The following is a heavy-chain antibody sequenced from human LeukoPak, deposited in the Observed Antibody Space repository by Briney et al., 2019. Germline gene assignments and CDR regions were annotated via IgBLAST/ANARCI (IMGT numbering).Heavy chain of an antibody. CDR3: ARQGPTLYYDILTGYYHIGALDY. V-gene: IGHV4-34*01. J-gene: IGHJ4*02. Sequence: PSETLSLTCAVYGGSFSGYYWSWIRQPPGKELEWLGEINHSGSTNYNPSLKSRVTISVDTSKNQFSLKLSSVTAADTAVYYCARQGPTLYYDILTGYYHIGALDYWGQGTLVTVSS. CDR2: INHSGST. D-gene: IGHD3-9*01. CDR1: GGSFSGYY.